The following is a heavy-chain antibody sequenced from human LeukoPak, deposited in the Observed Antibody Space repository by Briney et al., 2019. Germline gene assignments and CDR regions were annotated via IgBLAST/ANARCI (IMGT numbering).Heavy chain of an antibody. J-gene: IGHJ4*02. Sequence: ASVKVSCKASGYTFTSYGISGVRQAPGQGLEWMGWISAYNGNTNYAQKLQGRVAMTTDTSTSTAYMELRSLRSDDTAVYYCATRDLSGYAVFDYWGQGTLVTVSS. D-gene: IGHD5-12*01. V-gene: IGHV1-18*01. CDR2: ISAYNGNT. CDR3: ATRDLSGYAVFDY. CDR1: GYTFTSYG.